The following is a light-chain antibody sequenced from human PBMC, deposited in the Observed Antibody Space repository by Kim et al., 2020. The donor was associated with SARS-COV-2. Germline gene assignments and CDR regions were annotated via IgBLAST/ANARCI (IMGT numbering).Light chain of an antibody. CDR1: QDVGNY. Sequence: DVQMTQSPSSLSAFVGDRVTITCQASQDVGNYLNWYQQKPGKAPKALIFDVTHLETGVPSRFSGSRSGTDFTFTISSLQTEDIGTYFCQQYDSVPFTFGQGTKVDIK. CDR2: DVT. CDR3: QQYDSVPFT. J-gene: IGKJ3*01. V-gene: IGKV1-33*01.